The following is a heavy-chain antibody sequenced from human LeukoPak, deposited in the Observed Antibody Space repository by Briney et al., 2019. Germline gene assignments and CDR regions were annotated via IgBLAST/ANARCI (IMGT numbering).Heavy chain of an antibody. J-gene: IGHJ3*02. CDR3: ARDVGYGDYAFAFDI. CDR2: IYYSGST. D-gene: IGHD4-17*01. CDR1: GGSISSYY. V-gene: IGHV4-59*01. Sequence: SETLSLICTVSGGSISSYYWSWIRQPPGKGLEWIGYIYYSGSTNYNPSLKSRVTISVDTSKNQFSLKLSSVTAADTAVYYCARDVGYGDYAFAFDIWGQGTMVTVSS.